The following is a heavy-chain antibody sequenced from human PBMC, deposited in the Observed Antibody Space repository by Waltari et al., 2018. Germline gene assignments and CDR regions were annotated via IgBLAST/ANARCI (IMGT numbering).Heavy chain of an antibody. CDR2: ISSSCSTI. CDR1: GFTFSSYE. V-gene: IGHV3-48*03. CDR3: AIYGDYYYYGMDV. Sequence: EVQLVESGGGLVQPGGSLRRSCAASGFTFSSYEMNWFRQAPGKGLEWVSYISSSCSTIYYADSVKGRFTISRDNAKNSLYLQMNSLRAEDTAGYYCAIYGDYYYYGMDVWGQGTTVTVSS. J-gene: IGHJ6*02. D-gene: IGHD4-17*01.